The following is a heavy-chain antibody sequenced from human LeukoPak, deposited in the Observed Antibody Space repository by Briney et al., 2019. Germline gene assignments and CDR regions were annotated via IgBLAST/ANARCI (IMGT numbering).Heavy chain of an antibody. CDR2: FDPEDGET. CDR1: GYTLTELS. J-gene: IGHJ4*02. Sequence: GASVKVSCKVSGYTLTELSMHWVRQAPGKGLEWMGGFDPEDGETIYAQKLQGRVTMTDDTSTDTAYMELSSLRSEDTAVYYCATGYYYGSGSYYNPPLGYWGQGTLVTVSS. V-gene: IGHV1-24*01. D-gene: IGHD3-10*01. CDR3: ATGYYYGSGSYYNPPLGY.